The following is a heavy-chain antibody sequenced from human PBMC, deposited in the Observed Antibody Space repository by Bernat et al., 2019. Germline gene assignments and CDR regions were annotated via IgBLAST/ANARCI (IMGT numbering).Heavy chain of an antibody. Sequence: QVQLQQWGAGLLKPSETLSLTCAVYGGSFSGYYWSWIRQPPGKGLEWIGEINHSGSTNYNPSLKSRVTISVDTSKNQFSLKLSSVTAADTAVYYCARVRYSYGYADYWGQGTLVTVSS. J-gene: IGHJ4*02. D-gene: IGHD5-18*01. CDR2: INHSGST. CDR1: GGSFSGYY. V-gene: IGHV4-34*01. CDR3: ARVRYSYGYADY.